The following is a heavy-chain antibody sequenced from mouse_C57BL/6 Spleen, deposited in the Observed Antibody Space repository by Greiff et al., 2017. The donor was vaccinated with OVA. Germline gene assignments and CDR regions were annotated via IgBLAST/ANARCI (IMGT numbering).Heavy chain of an antibody. V-gene: IGHV1-55*01. J-gene: IGHJ4*01. CDR2: IYPGSGST. CDR1: GYPFTSYW. D-gene: IGHD1-1*01. Sequence: VQLQQPGAELVKPGASVKMSCKASGYPFTSYWITWVKQRPGQGLEWIGDIYPGSGSTNYNEKFKSKVTLTVATSSSTAYMQLSSLTSEDSAVYYCARNGSGFYAMDYWGQGTSVTVSS. CDR3: ARNGSGFYAMDY.